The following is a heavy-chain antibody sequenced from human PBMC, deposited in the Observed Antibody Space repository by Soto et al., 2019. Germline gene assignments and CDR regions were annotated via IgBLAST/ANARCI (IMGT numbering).Heavy chain of an antibody. Sequence: LLQTLSLTCGISGDSVSSNSAAWNWLRQSPSRGLEWLGRTYYRSKWYNDYAVSVESRITINPDTSKNHFSLQLNFVTPEDTAVYFCARGEQYSGRIFDYWGQGTLVTVSS. CDR1: GDSVSSNSAA. V-gene: IGHV6-1*01. CDR3: ARGEQYSGRIFDY. J-gene: IGHJ4*02. CDR2: TYYRSKWYN. D-gene: IGHD1-26*01.